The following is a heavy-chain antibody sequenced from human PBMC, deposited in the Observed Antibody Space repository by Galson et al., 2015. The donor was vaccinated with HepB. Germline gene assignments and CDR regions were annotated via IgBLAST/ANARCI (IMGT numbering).Heavy chain of an antibody. Sequence: SVKVSCKASGYTFTGYYMHWVRQAPGQGLEWMGWINPNSGGTNYAQKFQGWVTMTRDTSISTAYMELSRLRSDDTAVYYCARDRGSWGQLHWYFDLWGRGTLVTVSS. V-gene: IGHV1-2*04. CDR3: ARDRGSWGQLHWYFDL. CDR2: INPNSGGT. D-gene: IGHD3-10*01. CDR1: GYTFTGYY. J-gene: IGHJ2*01.